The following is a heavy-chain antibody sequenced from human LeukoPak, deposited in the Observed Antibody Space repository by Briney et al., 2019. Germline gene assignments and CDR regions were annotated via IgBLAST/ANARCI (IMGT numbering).Heavy chain of an antibody. J-gene: IGHJ4*02. CDR1: GGSISSSSYY. V-gene: IGHV4-39*02. D-gene: IGHD3-3*01. Sequence: SETLSLTCTVSGGSISSSSYYWGWIRQPPGKGLEWIGSIYYSGSTYYNPSLKSRVTISVDTSKNRFSLKLSSVTAADTAVYYCARESGDYDFWSGYYPQYFDYWGQGTLVTVSS. CDR3: ARESGDYDFWSGYYPQYFDY. CDR2: IYYSGST.